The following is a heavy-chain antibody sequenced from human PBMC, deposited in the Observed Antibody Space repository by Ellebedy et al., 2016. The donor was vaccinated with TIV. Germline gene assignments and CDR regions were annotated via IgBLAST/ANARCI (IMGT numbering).Heavy chain of an antibody. CDR1: GGSSRRYS. Sequence: SETLSLTXTVSGGSSRRYSWSWIRQPPGKGLEWIGYIYYSGSTYYNPSLKSRVTISVDTSKNQFSLKLSSVTAADTAVYYCARGDDYYDSSGSPGGAFDIWGQGTMVTVSS. D-gene: IGHD3-22*01. CDR3: ARGDDYYDSSGSPGGAFDI. J-gene: IGHJ3*02. V-gene: IGHV4-59*04. CDR2: IYYSGST.